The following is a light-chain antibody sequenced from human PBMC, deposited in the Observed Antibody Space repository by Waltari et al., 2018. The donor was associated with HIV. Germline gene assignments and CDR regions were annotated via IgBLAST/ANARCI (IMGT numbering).Light chain of an antibody. CDR3: AAWDDSLNGYV. Sequence: QSVLTQSPSASGTPGQRVTISCSGSSSNIGSNAVAWYQNLQGTAPNLLIHTNNQRPSGFPDRFSGSKAGTSASLAISGLQSEDESDYYWAAWDDSLNGYVFGSGTKVTVL. V-gene: IGLV1-44*01. CDR1: SSNIGSNA. J-gene: IGLJ1*01. CDR2: TNN.